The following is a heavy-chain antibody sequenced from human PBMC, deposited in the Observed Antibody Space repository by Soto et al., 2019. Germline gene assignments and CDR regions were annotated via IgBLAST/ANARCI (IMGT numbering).Heavy chain of an antibody. CDR2: IIPILGIA. CDR3: ARNTVSGWYREFDY. J-gene: IGHJ4*02. D-gene: IGHD6-19*01. Sequence: SVKVSCKASGGTFSSYTISWVRQAPGQGLEWMGRIIPILGIANYAQKFQGRVTITADKSTSTAYMELSSLRSEDTAVYYCARNTVSGWYREFDYWGQGTLVTVSS. V-gene: IGHV1-69*02. CDR1: GGTFSSYT.